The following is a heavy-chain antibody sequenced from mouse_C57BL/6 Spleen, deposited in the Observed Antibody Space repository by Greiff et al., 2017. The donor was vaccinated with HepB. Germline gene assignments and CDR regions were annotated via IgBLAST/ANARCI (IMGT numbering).Heavy chain of an antibody. J-gene: IGHJ1*03. D-gene: IGHD1-1*01. CDR2: INPGSGGT. CDR3: ARDYGSSYVWYFDV. V-gene: IGHV1-54*01. CDR1: GYAFTNYL. Sequence: QLQQSGAELVRPGTSVKVSCKASGYAFTNYLIEWVKQRPGQGLEWIGVINPGSGGTNYNEKFKGKATLTAYKSSSTAYMQLSSLTSEDSAVYFCARDYGSSYVWYFDVWGTGTTVTVSS.